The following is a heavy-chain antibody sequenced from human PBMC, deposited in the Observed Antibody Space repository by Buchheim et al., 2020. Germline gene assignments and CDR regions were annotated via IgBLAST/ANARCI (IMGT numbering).Heavy chain of an antibody. D-gene: IGHD2-2*02. CDR3: ARDSKGYCSSTSCYTYYYYGMDV. V-gene: IGHV4-4*02. CDR1: GGSISSSNW. J-gene: IGHJ6*02. CDR2: IYHSGST. Sequence: QVQLQESGPGLVKPSGTLSLTCAVSGGSISSSNWWSWVRQPPGKGLEWIGEIYHSGSTNYNPSLKSRVTISVDKSKNQFFRKLSSVTAADTAVYYCARDSKGYCSSTSCYTYYYYGMDVWGQGTT.